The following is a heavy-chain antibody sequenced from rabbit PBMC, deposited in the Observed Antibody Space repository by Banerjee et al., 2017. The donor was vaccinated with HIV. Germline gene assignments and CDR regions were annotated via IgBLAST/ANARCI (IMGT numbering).Heavy chain of an antibody. CDR1: GFSFSRYY. D-gene: IGHD7-1*01. Sequence: EGSLTLTCTASGFSFSRYYICWVRQAPGKGLEWIACINTISGDTVYATWAKGRFTISKASWTTVTLQMTSLTAADTATYFCARDAGGDGYSNDLWGPGTLVTVS. J-gene: IGHJ4*01. CDR3: ARDAGGDGYSNDL. V-gene: IGHV1S45*01. CDR2: INTISGDT.